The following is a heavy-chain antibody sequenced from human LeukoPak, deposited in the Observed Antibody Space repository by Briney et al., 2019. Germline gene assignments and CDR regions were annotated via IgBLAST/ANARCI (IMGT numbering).Heavy chain of an antibody. D-gene: IGHD2-2*03. J-gene: IGHJ3*02. Sequence: GGSLRLSCAASGFTFSNDWMSWVRQARGKGLEWVANIKQDGSEKYYADSVKGRFTISRDNAKNSLYLQMNSLRAEDTAVYYCARAGYCSSTSCYKASAFDIWGQGTMVTVSS. CDR2: IKQDGSEK. V-gene: IGHV3-7*01. CDR1: GFTFSNDW. CDR3: ARAGYCSSTSCYKASAFDI.